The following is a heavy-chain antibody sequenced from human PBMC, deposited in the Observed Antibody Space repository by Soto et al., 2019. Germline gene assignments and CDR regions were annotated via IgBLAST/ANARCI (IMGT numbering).Heavy chain of an antibody. CDR3: AKDIARYYYGMDV. CDR2: ISWDGGST. V-gene: IGHV3-43*01. Sequence: VGSLRLSCAASGFTFDDYTMHWVRQAPGKGLEWVSLISWDGGSTYYADSVKGRFTISRDNSKNSLYLQMNSLRTEDTALYYCAKDIARYYYGMDVWGQGTTVTVSS. CDR1: GFTFDDYT. J-gene: IGHJ6*02.